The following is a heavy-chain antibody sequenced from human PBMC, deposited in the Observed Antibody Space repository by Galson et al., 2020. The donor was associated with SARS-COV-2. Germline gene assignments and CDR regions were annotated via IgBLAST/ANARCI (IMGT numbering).Heavy chain of an antibody. Sequence: SETLSLTCAVSGGSFSGYYWSWIRQPPGKGLEWIGEINHSGSTNYNPSLKSQVTISVDTSKNQFSLKLSSVTAADTAVYYCARGDRYSSGWYFKGRWFDPWGQGTLVTVSS. V-gene: IGHV4-34*01. CDR3: ARGDRYSSGWYFKGRWFDP. D-gene: IGHD6-19*01. CDR1: GGSFSGYY. CDR2: INHSGST. J-gene: IGHJ5*02.